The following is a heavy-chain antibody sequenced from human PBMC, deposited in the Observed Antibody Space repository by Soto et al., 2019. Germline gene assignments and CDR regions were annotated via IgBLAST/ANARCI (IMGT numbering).Heavy chain of an antibody. CDR2: TSGSGNST. D-gene: IGHD3-16*01. CDR3: AKRDTYL. Sequence: EVQLLESGGGLVQPGGSLRLSCAASGFTFSNFAMSWVRQAPGKGLEWVSTTSGSGNSTYYADSVKGRFTISRDNSKNTLYLQMNSLRAEDTAVYYCAKRDTYLWCQGILVTVSS. J-gene: IGHJ4*02. V-gene: IGHV3-23*01. CDR1: GFTFSNFA.